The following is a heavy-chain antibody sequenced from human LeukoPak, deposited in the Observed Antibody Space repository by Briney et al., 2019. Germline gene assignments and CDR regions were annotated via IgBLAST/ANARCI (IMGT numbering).Heavy chain of an antibody. V-gene: IGHV3-74*01. J-gene: IGHJ4*02. CDR3: GRESGSYPHFDY. CDR2: INSDGRST. Sequence: AGGSLRLSCAASGFPFNTYAMHWVRQAPGKGLVWVSRINSDGRSTSYADSVKGRFTISRDNAKNTLYLQMNSLRAEDTAVYYCGRESGSYPHFDYWGQGTLVTVSS. CDR1: GFPFNTYA. D-gene: IGHD1-26*01.